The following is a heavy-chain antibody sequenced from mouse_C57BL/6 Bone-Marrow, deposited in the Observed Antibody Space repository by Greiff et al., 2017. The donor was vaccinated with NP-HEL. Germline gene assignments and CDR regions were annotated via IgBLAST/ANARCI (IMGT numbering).Heavy chain of an antibody. CDR2: IDPENGDT. CDR3: TTDYYAMDY. J-gene: IGHJ4*01. CDR1: GFNIKDDY. Sequence: VQLKQSGAELVRPGASVKLSCTASGFNIKDDYMHWVKQRPEQGLEWIGWIDPENGDTEYASKSQGKATITADTSSNTAYLQLSSLTSEDTAVYYCTTDYYAMDYWGQGTSVTVSS. V-gene: IGHV14-4*01.